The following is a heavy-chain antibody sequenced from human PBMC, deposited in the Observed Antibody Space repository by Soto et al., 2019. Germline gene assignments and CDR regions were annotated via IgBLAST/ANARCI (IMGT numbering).Heavy chain of an antibody. J-gene: IGHJ4*02. Sequence: SVKVSCKASGGTFSSYAITWVRQAPGQGLEWMGGTIPLFGTPNYAQKFQGRVMITADKSTNTVYMELSSLRSEDTAVYYCARDAVGYQPPTYWGQGTLVTVSS. V-gene: IGHV1-69*06. D-gene: IGHD2-2*01. CDR1: GGTFSSYA. CDR2: TIPLFGTP. CDR3: ARDAVGYQPPTY.